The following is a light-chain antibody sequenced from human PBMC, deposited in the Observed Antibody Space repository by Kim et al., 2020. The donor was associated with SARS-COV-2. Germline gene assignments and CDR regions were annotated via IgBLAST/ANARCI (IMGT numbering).Light chain of an antibody. V-gene: IGLV1-44*01. CDR1: RSNIGTNS. CDR3: AAWDDSLDGLWV. CDR2: NDN. Sequence: QTVIISCSGTRSNIGTNSVTWYRQLPGTAPKLLIYNDNQRPSGVPDRFSGSKSGTSASLAISGLQSDDEADYYCAAWDDSLDGLWVFGGGTQLTVL. J-gene: IGLJ3*02.